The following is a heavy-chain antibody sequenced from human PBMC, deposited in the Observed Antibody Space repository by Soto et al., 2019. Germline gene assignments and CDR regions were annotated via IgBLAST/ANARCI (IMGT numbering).Heavy chain of an antibody. V-gene: IGHV3-23*01. CDR2: ISGSGGST. CDR1: GFTFSSYA. CDR3: AKDQGGYDDY. Sequence: GESLKISCAASGFTFSSYAMSWVRQAPGKGLEWVSAISGSGGSTYYADSVKGRFTISRDNSKNTLYLQMNSLRAEDTAVYYCAKDQGGYDDYWGQGTLVTVSS. J-gene: IGHJ4*02. D-gene: IGHD5-12*01.